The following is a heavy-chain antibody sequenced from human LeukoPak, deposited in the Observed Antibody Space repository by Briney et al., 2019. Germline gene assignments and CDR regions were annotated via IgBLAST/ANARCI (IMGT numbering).Heavy chain of an antibody. Sequence: ASVKVSCKASGYTFTSYGISWVRQAPGQGLEWMGWISAYNGNTNYAQKLQGRVTMTTDTSTSTAYMELRSLRSDDTAVYYCARAAYCGGDCYDTFDIWGQGTMVTVSS. V-gene: IGHV1-18*01. CDR1: GYTFTSYG. D-gene: IGHD2-21*02. J-gene: IGHJ3*02. CDR2: ISAYNGNT. CDR3: ARAAYCGGDCYDTFDI.